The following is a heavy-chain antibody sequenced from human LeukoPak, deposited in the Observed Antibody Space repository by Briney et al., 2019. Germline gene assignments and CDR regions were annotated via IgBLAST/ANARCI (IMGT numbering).Heavy chain of an antibody. CDR1: GFTFSSYG. CDR3: AKDGDLAYCGGDCYSRAFDI. CDR2: IWYDGSNK. J-gene: IGHJ3*02. V-gene: IGHV3-33*06. Sequence: PGGSLRLSCAAPGFTFSSYGMHWVRQAPGKGLEWVAVIWYDGSNKYYADSVKGRFTISRDNSKNTLYLQMNSLRAEDTAVYYCAKDGDLAYCGGDCYSRAFDIWGQGTMVTVSS. D-gene: IGHD2-21*02.